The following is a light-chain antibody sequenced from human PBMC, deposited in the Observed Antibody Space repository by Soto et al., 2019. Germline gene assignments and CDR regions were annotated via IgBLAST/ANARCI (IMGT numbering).Light chain of an antibody. J-gene: IGLJ2*01. CDR2: EVS. V-gene: IGLV2-14*01. CDR1: SSDVGKYNY. CDR3: SSYTGSSINTVV. Sequence: QSVLTQPASVSGSPGQSITISCTGTSSDVGKYNYVSWYQQHPAKAPKLMIFEVSNRPSGVSNRFSGSKSGNTASLTISGLQAEDEAESYCSSYTGSSINTVVFGGGTKLTVL.